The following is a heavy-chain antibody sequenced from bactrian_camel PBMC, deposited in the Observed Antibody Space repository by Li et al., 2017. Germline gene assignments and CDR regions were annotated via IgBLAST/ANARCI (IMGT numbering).Heavy chain of an antibody. CDR3: AAGEPRGGSCLLEYSDY. CDR2: MDSDGET. V-gene: IGHV3S55*01. Sequence: HVQLVESGGGSVQAGGSLRLSCLMSGDTLSSYPMGWFRQLPGKEREGVAAMDSDGETFYADSMKGRFTISKDNAKDTLYLQMNSLKPEDTAMYYCAAGEPRGGSCLLEYSDYWGLGTQVTVS. J-gene: IGHJ4*01. D-gene: IGHD7*01. CDR1: GDTLSSYP.